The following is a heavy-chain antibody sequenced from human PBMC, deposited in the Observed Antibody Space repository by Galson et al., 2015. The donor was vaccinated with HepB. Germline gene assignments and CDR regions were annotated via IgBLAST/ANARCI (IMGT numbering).Heavy chain of an antibody. D-gene: IGHD3-16*01. J-gene: IGHJ4*02. V-gene: IGHV3-23*01. Sequence: SLRLSCAPSGFTFSSYAMSWVRQAPGKGLEWVSVISGSGGSTYYADSVKGRYTISRDNSKNTLYLQMNSLRAEDTAVYYCAKDPAFVWGVTAIDYWGQGTLVTVSS. CDR3: AKDPAFVWGVTAIDY. CDR1: GFTFSSYA. CDR2: ISGSGGST.